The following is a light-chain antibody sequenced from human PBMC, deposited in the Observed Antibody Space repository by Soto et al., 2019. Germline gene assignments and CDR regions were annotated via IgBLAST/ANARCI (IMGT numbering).Light chain of an antibody. Sequence: EIVMTQSPATLSVSPGERATLSCRASQSVSSNLAWYQQKPGQAPRLLIYDTSTRAPGIPARFSGSGSGTEFTLTISSLQAEDFAIYYCQQYNNWQWTFGQGTKVEIK. CDR2: DTS. CDR1: QSVSSN. J-gene: IGKJ1*01. V-gene: IGKV3-15*01. CDR3: QQYNNWQWT.